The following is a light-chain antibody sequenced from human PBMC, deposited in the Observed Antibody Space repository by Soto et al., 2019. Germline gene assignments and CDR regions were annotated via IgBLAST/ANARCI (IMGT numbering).Light chain of an antibody. V-gene: IGLV2-14*03. J-gene: IGLJ2*01. Sequence: QSALTQPASVSGSPGQSITISFTGTSGDIGAYNYVSWYQQHPGEAPKLMIHDVTNRPSGVSNRFSGSKSGNTASLTISGLQAEDEADYYCSSYSSTSTVVFGGGTKLTVL. CDR3: SSYSSTSTVV. CDR1: SGDIGAYNY. CDR2: DVT.